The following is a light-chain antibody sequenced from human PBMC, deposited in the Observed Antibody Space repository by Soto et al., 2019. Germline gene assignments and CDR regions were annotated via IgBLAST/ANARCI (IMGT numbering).Light chain of an antibody. CDR3: QQRSNWPPA. CDR1: QSVSSY. CDR2: DAS. V-gene: IGKV3-11*01. Sequence: EIVLTQAPATLSLSPGERATLSCRARQSVSSYLDCYQQKPGQAPRLLIYDASNRATGIPARFSGSGSGTDFTPTISSLEPEDFAVYYCQQRSNWPPAFGQGTKVDIK. J-gene: IGKJ1*01.